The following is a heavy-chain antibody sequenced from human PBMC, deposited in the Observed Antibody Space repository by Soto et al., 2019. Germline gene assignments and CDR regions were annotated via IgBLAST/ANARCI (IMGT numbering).Heavy chain of an antibody. J-gene: IGHJ4*02. D-gene: IGHD2-15*01. CDR2: ISAYNGNT. CDR3: ARAFIGGYCSGGSCYSYVY. CDR1: GYAFTIYG. V-gene: IGHV1-18*01. Sequence: VSVKVSCKASGYAFTIYGISWVRQAPGQGLEWMGWISAYNGNTNYAQKLQGRVTMTTDTSTSTAYMELRSLRSDDTAVYYCARAFIGGYCSGGSCYSYVYWGQGTLVTVSS.